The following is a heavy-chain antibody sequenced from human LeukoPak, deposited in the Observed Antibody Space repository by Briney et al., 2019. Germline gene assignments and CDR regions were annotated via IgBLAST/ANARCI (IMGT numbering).Heavy chain of an antibody. D-gene: IGHD2-2*01. CDR1: VFTLSNAW. CDR2: IKSKTEGGKT. J-gene: IGHJ6*03. V-gene: IGHV3-15*01. CDR3: TTDPKYRYYYMDV. Sequence: VGSLRLSCAASVFTLSNAWISGVRQAPGKGLEWVGRIKSKTEGGKTEYAPRGEGRLTTATNQSKNTLYLQINRLATEDTAVYYCTTDPKYRYYYMDVWGKGTTVTISS.